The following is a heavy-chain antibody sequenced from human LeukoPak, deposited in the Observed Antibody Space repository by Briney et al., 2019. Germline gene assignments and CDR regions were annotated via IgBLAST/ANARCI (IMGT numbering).Heavy chain of an antibody. Sequence: SETLSLTCAVYGGSFSGYYWSWIRQPPGKGLEWIGEINHSGSTNYNPSLKSRVTISVDTSKNQFSLKLSSVTAADTAVYYWARGTLLRYLGQHYYYYYGMDVWGQGTTVIVSS. CDR2: INHSGST. V-gene: IGHV4-34*01. CDR1: GGSFSGYY. J-gene: IGHJ6*02. CDR3: ARGTLLRYLGQHYYYYYGMDV. D-gene: IGHD3-9*01.